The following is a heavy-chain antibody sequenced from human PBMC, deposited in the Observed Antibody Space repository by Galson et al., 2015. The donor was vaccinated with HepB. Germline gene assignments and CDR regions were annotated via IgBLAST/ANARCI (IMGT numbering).Heavy chain of an antibody. CDR2: ITPSGDNT. Sequence: SLRLSCAVSGFTFSYYAMSWVRQAPGKGLEWVSAITPSGDNTYSADSMKGRFTISRDNSQNTLFLQMNSLSADDTAIYFCAKVSPEKTDGWYRQALYYFDSWGQGTRVTVSS. V-gene: IGHV3-23*01. D-gene: IGHD6-19*01. CDR3: AKVSPEKTDGWYRQALYYFDS. CDR1: GFTFSYYA. J-gene: IGHJ4*02.